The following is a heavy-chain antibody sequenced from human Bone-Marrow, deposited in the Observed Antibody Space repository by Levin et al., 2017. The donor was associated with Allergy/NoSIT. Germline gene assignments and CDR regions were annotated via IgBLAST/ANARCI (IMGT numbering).Heavy chain of an antibody. CDR2: IGGSGYST. J-gene: IGHJ5*02. V-gene: IGHV3-23*01. D-gene: IGHD3-3*01. CDR3: AKEGTRQRFLDNMYWFNP. Sequence: LSLTCAASGFTFSDYAMNWVRQAPGKGLEWVSGIGGSGYSTHYADSVKGRFTISRDNSKNTLYLQMDSLRDEDTAIDYCAKEGTRQRFLDNMYWFNPWGQGTLVTVSS. CDR1: GFTFSDYA.